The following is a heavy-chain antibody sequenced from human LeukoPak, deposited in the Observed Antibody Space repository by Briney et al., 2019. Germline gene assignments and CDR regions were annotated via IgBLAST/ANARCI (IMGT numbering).Heavy chain of an antibody. V-gene: IGHV4-38-2*02. Sequence: SETLSLTCKVSGYSISSGYFWGWIRQPPGKGLECIGTIYHSGSTYYNPSLKSRVTISVDTSENQFSLKLNSVTAADTAEYYCARIYSSSWFLNWFDPWGQGTLVTVSS. J-gene: IGHJ5*02. D-gene: IGHD6-13*01. CDR1: GYSISSGYF. CDR3: ARIYSSSWFLNWFDP. CDR2: IYHSGST.